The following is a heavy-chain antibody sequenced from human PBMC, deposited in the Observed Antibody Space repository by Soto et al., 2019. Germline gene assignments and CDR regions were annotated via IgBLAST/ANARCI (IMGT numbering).Heavy chain of an antibody. CDR3: AKFQYSSGWYPFDY. CDR2: IYYSGST. V-gene: IGHV4-59*12. D-gene: IGHD6-19*01. J-gene: IGHJ4*02. Sequence: PSETLSLTCTVSGDSISSYYWSWIRQPPGKGLEWIGYIYYSGSTNYNPSLKSRVTISVGTSKNQFSLKLTSVTAADTAVYYCAKFQYSSGWYPFDYWGQGTLVTVSS. CDR1: GDSISSYY.